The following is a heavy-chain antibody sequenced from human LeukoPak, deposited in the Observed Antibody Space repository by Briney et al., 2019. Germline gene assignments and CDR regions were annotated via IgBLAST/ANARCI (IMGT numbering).Heavy chain of an antibody. CDR1: GFTFSNYW. CDR3: ARDKSAGADTGSSFYY. CDR2: IKQDGSEK. J-gene: IGHJ4*02. Sequence: PGGSLRLSCAVSGFTFSNYWMTWARQAPGKGLEWVASIKQDGSEKYYVDFVKGRFTVSRDNAKKSLYLQMNNPRAEDTAIYYCARDKSAGADTGSSFYYWGQGVLVTVSS. V-gene: IGHV3-7*03. D-gene: IGHD3-10*01.